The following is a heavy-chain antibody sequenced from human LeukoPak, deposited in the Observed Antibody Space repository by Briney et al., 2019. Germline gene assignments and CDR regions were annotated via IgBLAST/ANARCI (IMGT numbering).Heavy chain of an antibody. CDR1: EFSVGSNY. CDR3: ARGPSGYHNT. D-gene: IGHD5-12*01. CDR2: IYSGGST. V-gene: IGHV3-66*01. Sequence: GGSLRLSCAASEFSVGSNYMTWVRQAPGKGLEWVSLIYSGGSTCYADSVKGRFTISRDNSKNTLYLQMNSLRAEDTAVYYYARGPSGYHNTGGQGTLVTVSS. J-gene: IGHJ4*02.